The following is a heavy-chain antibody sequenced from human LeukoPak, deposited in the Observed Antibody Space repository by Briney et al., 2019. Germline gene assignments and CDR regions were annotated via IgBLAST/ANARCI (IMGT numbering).Heavy chain of an antibody. Sequence: HPGGSLRLSCAASGFTFSSYEMNWVRQAPGKGLEWVSYISSSGSTIYYADSVKGRFTISRDNAKNSLYLQMNSLRAEDTAVYYCAREIGSSHTYLSWFDPWGQGTLVTVSS. J-gene: IGHJ5*02. CDR2: ISSSGSTI. V-gene: IGHV3-48*03. D-gene: IGHD2-15*01. CDR1: GFTFSSYE. CDR3: AREIGSSHTYLSWFDP.